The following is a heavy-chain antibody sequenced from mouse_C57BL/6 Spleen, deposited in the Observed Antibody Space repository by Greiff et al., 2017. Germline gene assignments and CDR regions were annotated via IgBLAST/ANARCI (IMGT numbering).Heavy chain of an antibody. CDR3: ARDGYEGFDY. J-gene: IGHJ2*01. CDR1: GFTFSDYY. CDR2: INYDGGST. Sequence: EVMLVESEGGLVQPGSSMKLSCTASGFTFSDYYMSWVRQVPEKGLEWVANINYDGGSTYYLDSLKSRFIISRDNAKNILYLQMSSLKSEDTATYYCARDGYEGFDYWGQGTTLTVSS. D-gene: IGHD2-2*01. V-gene: IGHV5-16*01.